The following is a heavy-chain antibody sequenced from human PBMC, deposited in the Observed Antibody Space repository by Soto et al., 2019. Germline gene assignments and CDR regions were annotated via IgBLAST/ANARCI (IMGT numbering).Heavy chain of an antibody. CDR1: GGSFSGYY. D-gene: IGHD3-3*01. Sequence: SETLSLTCAVYGGSFSGYYWSWIRQPPGKGLEWIGEINHSGSTNYNPSLKSRVTISVDTSKNQFSLKLSSVTAADTAVYYCARSRPSFRFLEWLPRFDYWGQGTLVTVSS. CDR2: INHSGST. CDR3: ARSRPSFRFLEWLPRFDY. V-gene: IGHV4-34*01. J-gene: IGHJ4*02.